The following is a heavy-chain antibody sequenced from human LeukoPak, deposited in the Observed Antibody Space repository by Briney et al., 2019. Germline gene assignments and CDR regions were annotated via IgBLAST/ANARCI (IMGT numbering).Heavy chain of an antibody. D-gene: IGHD3-22*01. CDR2: IVVGSGNT. Sequence: ASVKVSCKASGFTFTSSAMQWVRQARGQRLEWIGWIVVGSGNTNYAQKFQERVTSTRDMSTSKAYMELSSLRSEDTAVYYCAAPYYYDSSGFINADAFDIWGQGTMVTVSS. V-gene: IGHV1-58*02. CDR3: AAPYYYDSSGFINADAFDI. CDR1: GFTFTSSA. J-gene: IGHJ3*02.